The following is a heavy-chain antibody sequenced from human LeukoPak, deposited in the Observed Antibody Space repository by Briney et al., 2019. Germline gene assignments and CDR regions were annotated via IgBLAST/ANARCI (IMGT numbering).Heavy chain of an antibody. CDR2: IIPIFGTA. D-gene: IGHD3-22*01. J-gene: IGHJ4*02. Sequence: GASVKVSCKASGGTFSSYAISWVRQAPGQGLEWMGGIIPIFGTANYAQKFQGRVTITADESTSTAYMELSSLGSEDTAVYYCARQTYYYDSSGYYQPLDYWGQGTLVTVSS. V-gene: IGHV1-69*13. CDR1: GGTFSSYA. CDR3: ARQTYYYDSSGYYQPLDY.